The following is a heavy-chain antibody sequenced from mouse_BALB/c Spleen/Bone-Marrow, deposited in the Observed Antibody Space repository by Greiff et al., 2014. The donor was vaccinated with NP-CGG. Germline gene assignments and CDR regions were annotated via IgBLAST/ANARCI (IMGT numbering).Heavy chain of an antibody. V-gene: IGHV1S41*01. CDR2: IAPGSGST. Sequence: DLVKPGASVKLSCKASGYTFTNYWINWIKQRPGQGLEWIGRIAPGSGSTYYNEMFKGKTTLTVDTSSSTAYIQLSSLSSEDSDVYFCARERYGYDGWYCDVWGAGTTVTVSS. CDR3: ARERYGYDGWYCDV. D-gene: IGHD2-2*01. CDR1: GYTFTNYW. J-gene: IGHJ1*01.